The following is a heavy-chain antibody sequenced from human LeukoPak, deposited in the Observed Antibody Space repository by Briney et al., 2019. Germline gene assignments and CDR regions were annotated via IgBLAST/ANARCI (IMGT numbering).Heavy chain of an antibody. J-gene: IGHJ6*03. CDR2: LNPNSGGT. D-gene: IGHD2-2*01. CDR3: ARVSVVPAAYYYYYMDV. V-gene: IGHV1-2*02. CDR1: GYTFTGYY. Sequence: ASVKVSCKASGYTFTGYYMHWVRQAPGQGLEWMGWLNPNSGGTNYAQKFQGRVTMTRDTSISTAYMELSRLRSDDTAVYYCARVSVVPAAYYYYYMDVWGKGTTVTVSS.